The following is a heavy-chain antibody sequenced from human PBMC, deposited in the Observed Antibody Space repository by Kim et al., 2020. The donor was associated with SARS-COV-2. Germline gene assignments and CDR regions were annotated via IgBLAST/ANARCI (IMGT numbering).Heavy chain of an antibody. D-gene: IGHD6-13*01. J-gene: IGHJ5*02. V-gene: IGHV4-59*01. CDR3: ARTLGWAAGKGWFDP. Sequence: PSLKSRVTISVDTSKNQFSLKLSSVTAADTAVDYCARTLGWAAGKGWFDPWGQGTLVTVSS.